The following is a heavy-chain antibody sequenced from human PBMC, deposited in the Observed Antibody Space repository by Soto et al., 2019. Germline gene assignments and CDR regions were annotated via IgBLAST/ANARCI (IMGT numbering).Heavy chain of an antibody. CDR2: IWYDGGTK. Sequence: PGGSLRLSCAASGFTFYTYGMHWVRQVPGKWLQWVAVIWYDGGTKYYADSVRGRFTVSRDNSKNTLYLQMNSLRDEDTAVYYCARIDCTGNNCNPYYHYGMDVWGQGTTVTVSS. D-gene: IGHD2-8*02. CDR3: ARIDCTGNNCNPYYHYGMDV. CDR1: GFTFYTYG. V-gene: IGHV3-33*01. J-gene: IGHJ6*02.